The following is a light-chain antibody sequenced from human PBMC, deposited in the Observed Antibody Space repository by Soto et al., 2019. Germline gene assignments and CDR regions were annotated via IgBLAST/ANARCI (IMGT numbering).Light chain of an antibody. Sequence: DIVMTQSPLSLPVTPGEPASISCRSSQSLLHSNGYNYLDWYLQKPGQSPQLLIYLGSNRASGVPDRCSGSGSGTDFTLKSSRVEAEDVGVYYCMQALQTPPTFGQGTKVEIK. V-gene: IGKV2-28*01. CDR3: MQALQTPPT. CDR1: QSLLHSNGYNY. CDR2: LGS. J-gene: IGKJ1*01.